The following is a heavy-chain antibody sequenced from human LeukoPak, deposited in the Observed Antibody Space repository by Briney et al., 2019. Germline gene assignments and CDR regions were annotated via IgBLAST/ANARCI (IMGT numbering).Heavy chain of an antibody. V-gene: IGHV3-15*01. CDR2: IKTKTEDGAT. CDR3: TTYVGATAY. Sequence: GGSLRLSCAASGFTFSNARMNWVRQAPGKGLEWVGRIKTKTEDGATDYSAPVKARFTISRDDPKTTLYLQMNGLKTEDTAIYYCTTYVGATAYWGQGTLVTVSS. CDR1: GFTFSNAR. D-gene: IGHD1-26*01. J-gene: IGHJ4*02.